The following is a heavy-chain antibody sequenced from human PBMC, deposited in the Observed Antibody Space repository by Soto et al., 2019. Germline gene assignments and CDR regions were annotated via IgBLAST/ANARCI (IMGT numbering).Heavy chain of an antibody. Sequence: PGESLKISCKGSGYSFTSYWISWVRQMPGKGLEWMGRIDPSDSYTNYSPSFQGHVTISADKSISTAYLQWSSLKASDTAMYYCARSGSGYYYHNWFDPWAQGTLVTVAS. J-gene: IGHJ5*02. CDR1: GYSFTSYW. CDR3: ARSGSGYYYHNWFDP. D-gene: IGHD3-22*01. CDR2: IDPSDSYT. V-gene: IGHV5-10-1*01.